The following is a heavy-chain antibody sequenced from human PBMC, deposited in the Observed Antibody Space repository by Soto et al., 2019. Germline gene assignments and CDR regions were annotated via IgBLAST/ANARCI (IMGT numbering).Heavy chain of an antibody. J-gene: IGHJ4*02. D-gene: IGHD3-3*02. CDR3: ARAPPSSISTFDY. Sequence: QVQLVESGGGVVQPGRSLRLSCAASGFTFSSYGMHWVRQAPGKGLEWVAVIWYDGSNKYYADSVKGRFTISRDNSKNTLYLQMNSLRAEDTAVYYCARAPPSSISTFDYWGQGTLVTVSS. V-gene: IGHV3-33*01. CDR1: GFTFSSYG. CDR2: IWYDGSNK.